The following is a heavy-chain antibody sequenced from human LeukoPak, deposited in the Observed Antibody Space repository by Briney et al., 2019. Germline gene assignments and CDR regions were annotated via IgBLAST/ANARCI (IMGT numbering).Heavy chain of an antibody. CDR2: ISSSADST. V-gene: IGHV3-23*01. Sequence: PGGSLRLSCEASGFTFSSYAMSWVRQAPGKGLAWVSVISSSADSTYYADSVKGRFTISRDNSKNTLYLQMNNLRAEDTAVYYCAKPLEKYTYGGNFDYWGQGILVTVCS. CDR1: GFTFSSYA. CDR3: AKPLEKYTYGGNFDY. J-gene: IGHJ4*02. D-gene: IGHD4-23*01.